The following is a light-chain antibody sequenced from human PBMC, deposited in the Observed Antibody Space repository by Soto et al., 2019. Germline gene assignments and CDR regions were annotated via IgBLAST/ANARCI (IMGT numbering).Light chain of an antibody. CDR3: QQYNSNPLT. V-gene: IGKV1-5*03. Sequence: DIQMTQSPSTLSATEGDRVTITCRASQSVSTWLAWYQQKPGKVPKLLIYKAYSLESGVPSRFSGSGSGTEFTLTISSLQPDDFATYYCQQYNSNPLTFGGGTKVEIK. CDR1: QSVSTW. CDR2: KAY. J-gene: IGKJ4*01.